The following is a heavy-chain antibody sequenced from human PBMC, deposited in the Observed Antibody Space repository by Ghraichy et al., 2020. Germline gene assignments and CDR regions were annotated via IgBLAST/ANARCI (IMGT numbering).Heavy chain of an antibody. D-gene: IGHD3-22*01. CDR1: GFTFSSYA. CDR3: AKGCSVYESIGYYRGLDY. V-gene: IGHV3-23*01. J-gene: IGHJ4*02. CDR2: INGHGGDP. Sequence: GGSLRLSCAASGFTFSSYAMNWVRQAPGKGLEWVSVINGHGGDPNYADSVKGRFTISRDNANNTIYLEMNNLRVEATAVYYSAKGCSVYESIGYYRGLDYWGQGTLVTVSS.